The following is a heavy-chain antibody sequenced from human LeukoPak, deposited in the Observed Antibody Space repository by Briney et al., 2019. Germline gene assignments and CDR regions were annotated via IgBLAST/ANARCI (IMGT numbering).Heavy chain of an antibody. CDR3: AGTMVVTPDYFDY. D-gene: IGHD4-23*01. Sequence: SETLSLTCTVSGGSISSGSYYWSWIRQPAEKGLEWIGRIYTSGSTNYNPSLKRRVTISVDTSKNQFSLKLSSVTAADTAVYYCAGTMVVTPDYFDYWGQGTLVTVSS. J-gene: IGHJ4*02. CDR1: GGSISSGSYY. V-gene: IGHV4-61*02. CDR2: IYTSGST.